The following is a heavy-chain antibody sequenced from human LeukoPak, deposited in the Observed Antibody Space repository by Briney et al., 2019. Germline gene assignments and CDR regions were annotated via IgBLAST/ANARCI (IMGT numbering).Heavy chain of an antibody. J-gene: IGHJ4*02. CDR3: ARDPRAEYFDY. D-gene: IGHD6-13*01. CDR2: IIPIFGTA. CDR1: GGTFSSYA. Sequence: ASVKVSCKASGGTFSSYAISWVRQAPGQGLEWMGGIIPIFGTANYAQKFQGRVTITADKSTSTAYMELSSLRSEDTAVYYCARDPRAEYFDYWGQGTLVTVSS. V-gene: IGHV1-69*06.